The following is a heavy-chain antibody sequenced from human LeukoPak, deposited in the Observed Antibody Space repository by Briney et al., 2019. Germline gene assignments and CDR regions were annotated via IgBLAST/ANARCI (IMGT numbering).Heavy chain of an antibody. CDR3: AGAPIPYVRSRTDYRFDP. J-gene: IGHJ5*02. D-gene: IGHD4-11*01. Sequence: MTSETLSLTCSVSGGSISSYYWSWIRQPPGKGLEWIGYIYYSGSTNYNPSLKSRVTISLDTSKSQFSLKLTSVTAADTAVYYCAGAPIPYVRSRTDYRFDPWGQGTLVTVAS. CDR2: IYYSGST. CDR1: GGSISSYY. V-gene: IGHV4-59*01.